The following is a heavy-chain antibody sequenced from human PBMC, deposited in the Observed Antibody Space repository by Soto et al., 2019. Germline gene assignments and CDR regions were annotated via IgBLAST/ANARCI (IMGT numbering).Heavy chain of an antibody. Sequence: PGGSMILSCAASGFPFSSYAMSWVRQAPGKGLEWVSAISGSGGSTYYADSVKGRFTISRDNSKNTLYLQMNSLRAEDTAVYYCAKLGDSPGVAFDIWGQGTMVTVSS. D-gene: IGHD2-21*02. CDR3: AKLGDSPGVAFDI. CDR1: GFPFSSYA. CDR2: ISGSGGST. V-gene: IGHV3-23*01. J-gene: IGHJ3*02.